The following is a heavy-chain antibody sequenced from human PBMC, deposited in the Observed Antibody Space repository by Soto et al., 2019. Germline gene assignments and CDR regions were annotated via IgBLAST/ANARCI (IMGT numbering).Heavy chain of an antibody. Sequence: GGSLRLSCAASGFTFSDYYMSWIRQAPGKGLEYISYYADSVKGRFTISRDNSKNTLYLQMNSLRAEDTAVYYCAKVDMRGYYYYGMDVWGQGTTVTVSS. D-gene: IGHD3-9*01. CDR1: GFTFSDYY. CDR3: AKVDMRGYYYYGMDV. V-gene: IGHV3-66*02. J-gene: IGHJ6*02.